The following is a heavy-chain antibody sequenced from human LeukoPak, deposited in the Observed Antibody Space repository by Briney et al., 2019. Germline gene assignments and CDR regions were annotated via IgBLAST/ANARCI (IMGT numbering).Heavy chain of an antibody. Sequence: ETLSLTCTVSGGSISSGGYYWSWVRQAPGKGLEWVSAISGSGGSTYYADSVKGRFTISRDNSKNTLYLQMNSLRAEDTAVYYCAKIKGRFLEWLFWDYWGQGTLVTVSS. D-gene: IGHD3-3*01. CDR1: GGSISSGGYY. CDR3: AKIKGRFLEWLFWDY. CDR2: ISGSGGST. V-gene: IGHV3-23*01. J-gene: IGHJ4*02.